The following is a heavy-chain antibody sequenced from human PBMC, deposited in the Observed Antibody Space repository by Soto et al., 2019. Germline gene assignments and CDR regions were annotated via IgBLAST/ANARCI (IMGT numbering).Heavy chain of an antibody. CDR1: GYSFTSYW. CDR3: SICLNYYDSPAYVDV. Sequence: GESLKISCKGSGYSFTSYWIGWVRQMPGKSLEWMGIIYPGDSDTRYSPSFQGQVTISADKSISTAYLQWSSLKASDTAMYYCSICLNYYDSPAYVDVSGKGTTVTVSS. CDR2: IYPGDSDT. V-gene: IGHV5-51*01. D-gene: IGHD3-10*01. J-gene: IGHJ6*04.